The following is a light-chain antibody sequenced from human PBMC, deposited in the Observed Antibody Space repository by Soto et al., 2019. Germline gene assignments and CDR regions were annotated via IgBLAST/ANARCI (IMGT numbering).Light chain of an antibody. Sequence: DVQMTQSPSTLSASIGDRVTITCRASQTINGWLAWYQQKPGKAPKLLIHKTSSLESGVPSRFSGNGSDTEFTLTINSLQPEDFATYYCLQDYSYPWTFGQGTKVDI. CDR2: KTS. CDR1: QTINGW. V-gene: IGKV1-5*03. J-gene: IGKJ1*01. CDR3: LQDYSYPWT.